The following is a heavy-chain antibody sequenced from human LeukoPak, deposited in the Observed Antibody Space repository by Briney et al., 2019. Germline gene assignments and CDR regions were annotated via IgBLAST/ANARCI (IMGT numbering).Heavy chain of an antibody. Sequence: ASVKVSCKASGGTFSSYAISWVRQAPGQGLEWMGGIIPIFGTANYAQKFQGRVTITVDESTSTAYMELSSLRSEDTAVYYCERRRGSGWYSGWFDPWGQGTLVTVSS. CDR3: ERRRGSGWYSGWFDP. D-gene: IGHD6-19*01. V-gene: IGHV1-69*13. J-gene: IGHJ5*02. CDR2: IIPIFGTA. CDR1: GGTFSSYA.